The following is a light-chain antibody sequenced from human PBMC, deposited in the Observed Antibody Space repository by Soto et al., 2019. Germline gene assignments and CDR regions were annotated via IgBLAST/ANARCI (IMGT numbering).Light chain of an antibody. CDR3: LQATHFPWA. CDR1: QSLVHANGDTY. J-gene: IGKJ1*01. CDR2: QIS. Sequence: DVVMTQTPLSSPVTLGQPASISCTSSQSLVHANGDTYLSWLQQRPGQPPRLLIHQISNRFSGVPDRFSGSGAGTEFTLKISRVEPEDVGIYYCLQATHFPWAFGQGTKVEIK. V-gene: IGKV2-24*01.